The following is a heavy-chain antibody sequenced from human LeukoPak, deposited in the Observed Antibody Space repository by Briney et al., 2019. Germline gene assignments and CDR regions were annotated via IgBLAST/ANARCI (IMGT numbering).Heavy chain of an antibody. Sequence: GGSLRLSCAASGFTFSNYAMHWVRQAPGKGLEYVSAISSNGGRTYYANSVKGRFTISRDNSKNTLFLQMGGLRAEDMAVYYCAKDRGSSSWHLDYWGQGTLVTVSS. V-gene: IGHV3-64*01. CDR2: ISSNGGRT. CDR1: GFTFSNYA. CDR3: AKDRGSSSWHLDY. D-gene: IGHD6-13*01. J-gene: IGHJ4*02.